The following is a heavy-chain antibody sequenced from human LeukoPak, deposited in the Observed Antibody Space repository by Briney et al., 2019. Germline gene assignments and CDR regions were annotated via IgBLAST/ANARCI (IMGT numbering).Heavy chain of an antibody. V-gene: IGHV4-59*08. Sequence: SETLSLTCTVSGGSISSYYWSWIRQPPGKGLEWIGYIYYSGSTNYNPSLKSRVTISVDTSKNQFSLKLSSVTAADTAVYYCARLDCSGGSCQHFDYWGQGTLVTLSS. CDR1: GGSISSYY. D-gene: IGHD2-15*01. CDR2: IYYSGST. J-gene: IGHJ4*02. CDR3: ARLDCSGGSCQHFDY.